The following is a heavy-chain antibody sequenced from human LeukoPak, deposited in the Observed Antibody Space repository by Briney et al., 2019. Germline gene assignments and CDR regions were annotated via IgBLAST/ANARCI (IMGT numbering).Heavy chain of an antibody. Sequence: PGRSLRLSCAASGFAFSSYGMHWVRQASGKGLEWVAVISYDGSNKYYADSVKGRFTISRDNSKNTLYLQMNSLRAEDTAVYYCAKGLHDYGDYGAEYFQHWGQGTLVTVSS. J-gene: IGHJ1*01. CDR1: GFAFSSYG. CDR3: AKGLHDYGDYGAEYFQH. CDR2: ISYDGSNK. V-gene: IGHV3-30*18. D-gene: IGHD4-17*01.